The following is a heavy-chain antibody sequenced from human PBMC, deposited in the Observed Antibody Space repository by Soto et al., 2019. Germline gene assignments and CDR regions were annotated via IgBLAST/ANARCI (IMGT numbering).Heavy chain of an antibody. V-gene: IGHV3-74*01. J-gene: IGHJ4*02. CDR1: GFAFSSYW. CDR2: INSDGSST. D-gene: IGHD1-26*01. CDR3: ARVSYRNLYYFDY. Sequence: GGSLRLSCAASGFAFSSYWMHWVRQAPGKGLVWVSRINSDGSSTSDADSVKGRFTISRDNAKNTLYLQMNSLRAEDTAVYYCARVSYRNLYYFDYWGQGTLVTVSS.